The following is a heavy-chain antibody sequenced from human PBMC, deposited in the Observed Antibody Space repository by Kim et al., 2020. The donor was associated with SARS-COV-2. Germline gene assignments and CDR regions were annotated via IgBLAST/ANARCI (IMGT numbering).Heavy chain of an antibody. D-gene: IGHD6-13*01. V-gene: IGHV4-59*01. CDR2: IYYSGST. Sequence: SETLSLTCTVSGGSINSYYWSWIRQPPGKGLEWIGYIYYSGSTNYNPSLKSRVTISVDTSKNQFSLKLSSVTAADTAVYYCARAREGYSSSWYIDYWGQGTLVTVSS. CDR1: GGSINSYY. CDR3: ARAREGYSSSWYIDY. J-gene: IGHJ4*02.